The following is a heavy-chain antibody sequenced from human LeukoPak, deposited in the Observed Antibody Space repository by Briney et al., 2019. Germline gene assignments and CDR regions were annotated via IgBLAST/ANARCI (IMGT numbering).Heavy chain of an antibody. D-gene: IGHD3-10*01. CDR1: GFTFSSYG. CDR3: ARDKLGRGVITATIDY. CDR2: IWYDGSNK. Sequence: PGGSLRLSCAASGFTFSSYGMHWVRQAPGKGLEWVAVIWYDGSNKYYADSVKGRFTISRDNSKNTLHLQMNSLRAEDTAVYYCARDKLGRGVITATIDYWGQGTLVTVSS. J-gene: IGHJ4*02. V-gene: IGHV3-33*01.